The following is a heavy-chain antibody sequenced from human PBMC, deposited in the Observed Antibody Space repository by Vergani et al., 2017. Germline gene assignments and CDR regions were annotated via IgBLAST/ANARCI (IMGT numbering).Heavy chain of an antibody. D-gene: IGHD3-3*01. V-gene: IGHV3-33*03. CDR1: GFTFSEYN. Sequence: QVQLVESGGGVVQPGGSLRLSCTASGFTFSEYNMHWVRQAPGKGLEWVAVVWYDGATRYIADSVKGRFSISRDNSKNSLNLQMNRLRAEDTAVYYCAKDHRGSYETDYDFWCGPEFYTRAQGTLVTVSS. J-gene: IGHJ4*02. CDR3: AKDHRGSYETDYDFWCGPEFYT. CDR2: VWYDGATR.